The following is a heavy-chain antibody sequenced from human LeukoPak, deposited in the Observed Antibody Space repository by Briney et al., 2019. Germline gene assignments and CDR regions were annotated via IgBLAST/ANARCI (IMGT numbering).Heavy chain of an antibody. CDR3: AKSYGSESYIDCMDV. D-gene: IGHD3-10*01. J-gene: IGHJ6*03. CDR1: GFTFSSYG. V-gene: IGHV3-30*02. Sequence: GRSLRLSCAASGFTFSSYGMHWVRQAPGKGLEWVAFTRYDGTNEYYADSVKGRFTISRDNSKNTLYLQMNSLRAEDTAVYYCAKSYGSESYIDCMDVWGKGTTVTVSS. CDR2: TRYDGTNE.